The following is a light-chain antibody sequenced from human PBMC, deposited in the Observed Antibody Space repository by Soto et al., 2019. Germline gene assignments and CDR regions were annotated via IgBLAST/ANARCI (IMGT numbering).Light chain of an antibody. CDR2: DAS. CDR3: QQYKNWPIT. J-gene: IGKJ5*01. Sequence: EIVLTQSPATLSLSPGERVXXSCRASQSVSGDLAWYHHKPGQAPRXXIYDASTRALDTPARFAGSGSGTEFTLTISSLQSEDFAVYFCQQYKNWPITFGQGTRLEIK. CDR1: QSVSGD. V-gene: IGKV3-15*01.